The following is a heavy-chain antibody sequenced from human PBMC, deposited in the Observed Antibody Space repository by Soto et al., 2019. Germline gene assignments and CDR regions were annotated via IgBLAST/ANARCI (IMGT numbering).Heavy chain of an antibody. CDR2: ISYDGSNK. V-gene: IGHV3-30*18. Sequence: PGGSLRLSCAASGFTFSSYGMHWVRQAPGKGLEWVAVISYDGSNKYYADSVKGRFTISRDNSKNTLYLQMNSLRAEDTAVYYCAKEIGYSSSWFKAYYYGMDVWGQGTTVTVSS. J-gene: IGHJ6*02. CDR1: GFTFSSYG. CDR3: AKEIGYSSSWFKAYYYGMDV. D-gene: IGHD6-13*01.